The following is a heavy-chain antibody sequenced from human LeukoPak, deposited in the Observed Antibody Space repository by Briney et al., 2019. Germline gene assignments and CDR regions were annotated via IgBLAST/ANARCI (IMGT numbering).Heavy chain of an antibody. CDR2: INTYTGNP. CDR1: GYTFTTYG. D-gene: IGHD1-26*01. CDR3: ARPLNSGTYYTDY. Sequence: ASVKVSCKAFGYTFTTYGISWVRQAPGQGLEWMGWINTYTGNPTYAQGFSGRFVFSLDTSVSTAYLQISSLKAEDTAVYYCARPLNSGTYYTDYWGQGTLVTVSS. J-gene: IGHJ4*02. V-gene: IGHV7-4-1*02.